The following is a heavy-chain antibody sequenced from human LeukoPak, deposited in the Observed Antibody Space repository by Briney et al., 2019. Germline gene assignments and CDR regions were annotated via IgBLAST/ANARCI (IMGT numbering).Heavy chain of an antibody. D-gene: IGHD1-26*01. V-gene: IGHV4-59*08. Sequence: SETLSLTCTVSGGSISSYYWSWIRQPPGKGLEWIGYIYYSGSTNYNPSLKSRVTISVDTSKNQFSLKLSSVTAADTAVYYCATSRKWELCRPHGMDVWGQGTTVTVSS. J-gene: IGHJ6*02. CDR3: ATSRKWELCRPHGMDV. CDR2: IYYSGST. CDR1: GGSISSYY.